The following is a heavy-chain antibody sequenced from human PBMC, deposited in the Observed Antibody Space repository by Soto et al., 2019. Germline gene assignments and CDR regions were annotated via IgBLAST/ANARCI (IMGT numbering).Heavy chain of an antibody. Sequence: QVQLVQSGAEVKKPGASVKVSCKASGYTFTGYAIHWVRQAPGQRLEWMGWINAANGNTKYSQKFQGRVTITRDTTASTAYMQLSCRRSEDTAVYYYARYLTRLGEAPRYYFDHWGQGSLVTVSS. CDR2: INAANGNT. V-gene: IGHV1-3*01. CDR3: ARYLTRLGEAPRYYFDH. D-gene: IGHD3-10*02. J-gene: IGHJ4*02. CDR1: GYTFTGYA.